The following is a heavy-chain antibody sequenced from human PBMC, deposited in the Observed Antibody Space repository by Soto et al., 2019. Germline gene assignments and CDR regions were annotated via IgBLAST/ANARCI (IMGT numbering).Heavy chain of an antibody. CDR1: GFAVSTNH. D-gene: IGHD3-16*01. Sequence: EVQLVESGGGLVQPGGSLRLSCAASGFAVSTNHMTWVRQAPGKGLEWVSVTYSGGRTDYADSVKGRFTISRDNSENTLYPYMXSLRNEDTAVYYCATGVNYRPILGWGQGTLVTVSS. CDR3: ATGVNYRPILG. J-gene: IGHJ4*02. CDR2: TYSGGRT. V-gene: IGHV3-66*01.